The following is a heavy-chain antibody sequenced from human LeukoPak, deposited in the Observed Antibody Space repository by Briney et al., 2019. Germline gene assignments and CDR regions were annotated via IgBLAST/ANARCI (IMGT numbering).Heavy chain of an antibody. V-gene: IGHV4-38-2*01. CDR2: IYHSGGT. CDR3: ARGNNYYDSSGYYYQDF. J-gene: IGHJ4*02. Sequence: SETLSLTCAVSGYSISSGYYWGWIRQPPGKGLEWIGNIYHSGGTYYNPSLKSRVTISVDTSKNQFSLKLSSVTAADTAVYYCARGNNYYDSSGYYYQDFWGQGTLVTVSS. D-gene: IGHD3-22*01. CDR1: GYSISSGYY.